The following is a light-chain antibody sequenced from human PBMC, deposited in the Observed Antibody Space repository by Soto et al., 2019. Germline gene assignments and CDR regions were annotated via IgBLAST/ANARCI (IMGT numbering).Light chain of an antibody. J-gene: IGLJ1*01. V-gene: IGLV1-44*01. CDR3: AVWDDSLNGHV. Sequence: VLTQPPSASGTPGQTVTISCTGSSSNIGTSSVHWYKHLPGTAPKPLIYTNDQRPSGVPDRFSGSKSGTSASLAISGLQSEDEADYYCAVWDDSLNGHVFGAGTKVTVL. CDR1: SSNIGTSS. CDR2: TND.